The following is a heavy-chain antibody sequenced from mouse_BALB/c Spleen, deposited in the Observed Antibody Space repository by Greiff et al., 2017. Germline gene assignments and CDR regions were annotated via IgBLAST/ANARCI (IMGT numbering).Heavy chain of an antibody. D-gene: IGHD1-1*01. CDR1: GFSLTSYG. CDR2: IWSGGST. V-gene: IGHV2-2*02. Sequence: VHLVESGPGLVKPSQSLSITCTVSGFSLTSYGVHWVRQSPGKGLVWLGGIWSGGSTDYNAAFISRLSISKDNSKSQDFFKMNILQANDTAIYDCARNGDYASSYYVDYWGQGTTLTVSS. J-gene: IGHJ2*01. CDR3: ARNGDYASSYYVDY.